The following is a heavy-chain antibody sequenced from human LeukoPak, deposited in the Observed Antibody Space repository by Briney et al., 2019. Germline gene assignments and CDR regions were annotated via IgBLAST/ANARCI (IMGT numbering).Heavy chain of an antibody. Sequence: GGSLRLSCAASGFTFGSYSMNWVRQAPGKGLEWVSSISSSSSYIYYADSVKGRFTISRDNAKNSLYLQMNSLRAEDTAVYYCARDLHYDFWSGYYTPFFGYYGMDVWGQGTTVTVSS. CDR2: ISSSSSYI. J-gene: IGHJ6*02. CDR1: GFTFGSYS. D-gene: IGHD3-3*01. V-gene: IGHV3-21*01. CDR3: ARDLHYDFWSGYYTPFFGYYGMDV.